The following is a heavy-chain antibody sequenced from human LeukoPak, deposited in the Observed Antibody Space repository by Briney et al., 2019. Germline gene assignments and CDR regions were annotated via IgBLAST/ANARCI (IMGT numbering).Heavy chain of an antibody. CDR2: ISSSGSTI. CDR3: ARKMRRSGDPYYYYYYMDV. Sequence: GGSLRLSCAASGFTFSDYYMSWIRQAPGKGLEWVSYISSSGSTIYYADSVKGRFTISRDNAKNSLYLQMNSLRAEDTAVYYCARKMRRSGDPYYYYYYMDVWGKGTTVTVSS. J-gene: IGHJ6*03. V-gene: IGHV3-11*04. D-gene: IGHD2-15*01. CDR1: GFTFSDYY.